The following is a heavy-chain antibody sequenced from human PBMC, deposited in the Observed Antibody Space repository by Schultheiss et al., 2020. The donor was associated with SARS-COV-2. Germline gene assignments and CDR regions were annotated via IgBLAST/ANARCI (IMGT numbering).Heavy chain of an antibody. Sequence: TLSLTCSVSGGSISSNYWSWFRQPPGKGLEWLAHIFSNDEKSYSTSLKSRLTISKDTSKSQVVLTMTNMDPVDTATYYCARIAYSSQILAYYYYGMDVWGQGTTVTVSS. CDR3: ARIAYSSQILAYYYYGMDV. J-gene: IGHJ6*02. D-gene: IGHD4-11*01. V-gene: IGHV2-26*01. CDR2: IFSNDEK. CDR1: GGSISSNY.